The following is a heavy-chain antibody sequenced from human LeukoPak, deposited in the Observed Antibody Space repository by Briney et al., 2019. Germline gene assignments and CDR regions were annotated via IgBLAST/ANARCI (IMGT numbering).Heavy chain of an antibody. CDR2: IWYDGSNK. J-gene: IGHJ4*02. Sequence: GGSLRLSCAASGFTFSSYGMHGVRQAPGKGLEGVAVIWYDGSNKYYADSVKGRFTISRDNARNTLYLQINSLRAEETALYYCTRADTVVVVPDFWGQGTLVTVSS. D-gene: IGHD2-15*01. CDR3: TRADTVVVVPDF. CDR1: GFTFSSYG. V-gene: IGHV3-33*01.